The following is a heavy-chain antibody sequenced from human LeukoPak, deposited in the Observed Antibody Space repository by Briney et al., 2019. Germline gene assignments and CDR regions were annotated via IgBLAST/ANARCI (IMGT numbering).Heavy chain of an antibody. CDR3: ARITAAAGTYFDY. J-gene: IGHJ4*02. CDR2: ISFDGSNN. Sequence: GGSLRLSCAASGFTFRSYAMHWVRQAPGKGLEWLTGISFDGSNNYYADSVKGRFAVSRDNSKNTLYLQMNSLRAEDAAVYYCARITAAAGTYFDYWGQGTLVTVSS. D-gene: IGHD6-13*01. V-gene: IGHV3-30*09. CDR1: GFTFRSYA.